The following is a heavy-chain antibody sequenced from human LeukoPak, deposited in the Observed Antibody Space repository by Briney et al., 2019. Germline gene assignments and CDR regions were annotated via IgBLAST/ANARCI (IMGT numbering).Heavy chain of an antibody. CDR3: AKDLSQDTAMVSNY. D-gene: IGHD5-18*01. J-gene: IGHJ4*02. Sequence: QTGGTLRLSCAASGFTFSSYAMSWVRQAPGKGLKWVSAISGSGGSTYYADSVKGRFTISRDNPKNTLYLQMNSLRAEDTAVYYCAKDLSQDTAMVSNYWGQGTLVTVSS. CDR1: GFTFSSYA. V-gene: IGHV3-23*01. CDR2: ISGSGGST.